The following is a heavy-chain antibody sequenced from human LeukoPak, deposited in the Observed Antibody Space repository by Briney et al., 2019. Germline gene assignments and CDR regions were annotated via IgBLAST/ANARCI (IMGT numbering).Heavy chain of an antibody. CDR2: ISYDGSNK. Sequence: GGSLRLSCAASGFTFSSYAMHWVRQAPGKGLEWVAVISYDGSNKYHADSVKGRFTISRDNSKNTLYLQMNSLRAEDTAVYYCARDLYYDSSGHGYYLPFFDYWGQGTLVTVSS. CDR1: GFTFSSYA. D-gene: IGHD3-22*01. CDR3: ARDLYYDSSGHGYYLPFFDY. V-gene: IGHV3-30-3*01. J-gene: IGHJ4*02.